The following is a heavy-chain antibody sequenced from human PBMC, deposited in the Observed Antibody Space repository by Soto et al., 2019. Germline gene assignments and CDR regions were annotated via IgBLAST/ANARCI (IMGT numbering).Heavy chain of an antibody. CDR2: IYYSGST. V-gene: IGHV4-59*01. Sequence: QVQLQESGPGLVKPSETLSLTCTVSGGSISSYYWSWIRQPPGKGLEWIGYIYYSGSTNYNPSLKRRVTISVDTSKYRFSLKLSSVTAADTAVYYCARRWGGSLDYWGRGTLVTVSS. CDR3: ARRWGGSLDY. J-gene: IGHJ4*02. CDR1: GGSISSYY. D-gene: IGHD1-26*01.